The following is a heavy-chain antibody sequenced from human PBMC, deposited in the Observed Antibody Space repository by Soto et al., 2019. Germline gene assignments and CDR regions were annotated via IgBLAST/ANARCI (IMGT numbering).Heavy chain of an antibody. V-gene: IGHV1-69*08. Sequence: QVQLVQSGGEVKMPGSSVKVSCKASGGSFSSYTFTWVRQAPGQGLEWMGKIIPLLSITNYAEEFQGRVTMTADKSTSTAYMELCLLTFEDTAIYYCARDHYYNSGTYYIDSWGQGTLVTVSS. J-gene: IGHJ4*02. D-gene: IGHD3-10*01. CDR1: GGSFSSYT. CDR3: ARDHYYNSGTYYIDS. CDR2: IIPLLSIT.